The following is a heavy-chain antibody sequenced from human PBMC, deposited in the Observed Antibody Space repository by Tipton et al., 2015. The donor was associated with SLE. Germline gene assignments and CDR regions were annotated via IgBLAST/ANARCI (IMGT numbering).Heavy chain of an antibody. D-gene: IGHD7-27*01. V-gene: IGHV4-39*07. Sequence: TLSLTCTVSGVSISSGSYYWSWIRQPPGKGLEWIGSIYYSGSTYYNPSLKSRVTISVDTSKNQFSLKLSSVTAADTAVYYCAAWGYGYFDYWGQGTLVTVSS. J-gene: IGHJ4*02. CDR3: AAWGYGYFDY. CDR2: IYYSGST. CDR1: GVSISSGSYY.